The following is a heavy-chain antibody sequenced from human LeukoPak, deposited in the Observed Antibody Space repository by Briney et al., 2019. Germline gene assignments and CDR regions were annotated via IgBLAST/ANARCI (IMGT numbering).Heavy chain of an antibody. Sequence: SETLSLTCAVYGGSFSGYYWSWIRQPPGKGLEWIGEINHSGSTNYNPSLKSRVTISVDTSKNQFSLKLSSVTAADTAVYCCARLSVGYCSSTSCYSADYWGQGTLVTVSS. CDR2: INHSGST. J-gene: IGHJ4*02. CDR1: GGSFSGYY. V-gene: IGHV4-34*01. CDR3: ARLSVGYCSSTSCYSADY. D-gene: IGHD2-2*01.